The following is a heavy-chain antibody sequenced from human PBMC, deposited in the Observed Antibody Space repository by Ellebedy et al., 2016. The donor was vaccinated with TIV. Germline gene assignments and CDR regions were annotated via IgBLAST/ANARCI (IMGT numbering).Heavy chain of an antibody. CDR3: ARRASYGDYAVQVNPWFDP. Sequence: GESLKISCAASGFNFRSYWMIWVRQAPGKGPEWVAKIRQEGDEIYYVESVKGRFTISRDNAKNSLFLQMNSLRVEDTAVYNCARRASYGDYAVQVNPWFDPWGQGTLVTVSS. J-gene: IGHJ5*02. CDR2: IRQEGDEI. CDR1: GFNFRSYW. V-gene: IGHV3-7*01. D-gene: IGHD4-17*01.